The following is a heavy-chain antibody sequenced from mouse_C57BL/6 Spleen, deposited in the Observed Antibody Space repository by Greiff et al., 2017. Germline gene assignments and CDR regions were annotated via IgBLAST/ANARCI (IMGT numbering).Heavy chain of an antibody. V-gene: IGHV1-80*01. D-gene: IGHD1-1*01. J-gene: IGHJ2*01. CDR2: IYPGDGDT. CDR1: GYAFSSYW. CDR3: AGTVVPTAYFFDY. Sequence: VQLQQSGAELVKPGASVKISCKASGYAFSSYWMNWVKQRPGKGLEWIGQIYPGDGDTNYNGKFKGKATLTADKSSSTAYMQLSSLTSEDSAVYFCAGTVVPTAYFFDYWGQGTTLTVSS.